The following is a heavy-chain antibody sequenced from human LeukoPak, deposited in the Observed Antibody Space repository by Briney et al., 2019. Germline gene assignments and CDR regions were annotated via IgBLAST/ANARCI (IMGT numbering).Heavy chain of an antibody. V-gene: IGHV3-21*01. D-gene: IGHD5-12*01. CDR3: ARVAYSGYDFGFDY. Sequence: GGSLRLSCAASGFTFSGHWMSWVRQAPGKGLEWVSSISSSSSYIYYADSVKGRFTISRDNAKNSLYLQMNSLRAEDTAVYYCARVAYSGYDFGFDYWGQGTLVTVSS. CDR2: ISSSSSYI. CDR1: GFTFSGHW. J-gene: IGHJ4*02.